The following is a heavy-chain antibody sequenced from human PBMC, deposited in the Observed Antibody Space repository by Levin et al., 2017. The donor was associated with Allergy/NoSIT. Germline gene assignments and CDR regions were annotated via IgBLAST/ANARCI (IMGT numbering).Heavy chain of an antibody. D-gene: IGHD2-21*02. CDR2: IYPGDSDT. Sequence: RGESLKISCKGSGYSFTSYWIGWVRQMPGKGLEWMGIIYPGDSDTRYSPSFQGQVTISADKSISTAYLQWSSLKASDTAMYYCARGGVVVVTAIPDYWYFDLWGRGTLVTVSS. CDR3: ARGGVVVVTAIPDYWYFDL. V-gene: IGHV5-51*01. J-gene: IGHJ2*01. CDR1: GYSFTSYW.